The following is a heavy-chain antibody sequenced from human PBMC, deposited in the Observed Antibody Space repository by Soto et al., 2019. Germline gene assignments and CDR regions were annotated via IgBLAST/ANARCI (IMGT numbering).Heavy chain of an antibody. J-gene: IGHJ2*01. Sequence: QMQLQASGPGLVKPSETLSLTCTVSGGSIRSYFWSWIRQAPGKKLEWLGYVYHNGNTNYNPSLRSRPTLSVETSNNRLSLTLKSVTAADAAVYYCAVPGPAGLWGRGTLVTVAS. V-gene: IGHV4-59*01. CDR2: VYHNGNT. CDR3: AVPGPAGL. D-gene: IGHD7-27*01. CDR1: GGSIRSYF.